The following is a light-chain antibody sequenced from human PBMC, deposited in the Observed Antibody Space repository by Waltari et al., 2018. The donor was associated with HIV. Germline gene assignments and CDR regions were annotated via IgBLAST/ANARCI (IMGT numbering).Light chain of an antibody. CDR1: NIGKSS. CDR2: DDT. Sequence: SSVLTQAPSLSVAPGQTAAMSCCNIGKSSVQGYRQGPGPAPVLVVLDDTDRPSGIPARLSGAKSGNRATLTISGVEAGDEAVYYCQVWDRSYKESVFGAGT. V-gene: IGLV3-21*02. J-gene: IGLJ2*01. CDR3: QVWDRSYKESV.